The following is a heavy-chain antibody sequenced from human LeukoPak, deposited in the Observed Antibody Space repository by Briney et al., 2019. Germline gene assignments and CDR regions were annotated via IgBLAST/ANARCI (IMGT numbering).Heavy chain of an antibody. CDR3: AREAPFYGSGSYSPS. D-gene: IGHD3-10*01. V-gene: IGHV3-21*01. CDR1: GFTFSSYS. CDR2: ISSSSSYI. J-gene: IGHJ4*02. Sequence: GGSLRLSCAASGFTFSSYSMNWVRQAPGKGLEWVSSISSSSSYIYYADSLKGRFTISRDNARNSLYLQMNSLRAEDTAVYYCAREAPFYGSGSYSPSWGQGTLVTVSS.